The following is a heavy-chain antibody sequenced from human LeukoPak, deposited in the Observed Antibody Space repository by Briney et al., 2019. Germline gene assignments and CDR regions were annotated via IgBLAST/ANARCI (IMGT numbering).Heavy chain of an antibody. CDR3: AMSTGSSGWYYVDY. Sequence: ASVTVSCKVSGYTLTELSMHWVRQAPGKGLEWLGGFDREDGETIYAQKFQGRVTMTEDTSTDTAYMELSRLRAEDTAEYYCAMSTGSSGWYYVDYWGQGTLVTVSS. CDR2: FDREDGET. V-gene: IGHV1-24*01. J-gene: IGHJ4*02. D-gene: IGHD6-19*01. CDR1: GYTLTELS.